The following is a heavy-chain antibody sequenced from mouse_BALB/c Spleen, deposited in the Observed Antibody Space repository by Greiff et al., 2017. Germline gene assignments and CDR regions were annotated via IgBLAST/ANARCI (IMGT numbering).Heavy chain of an antibody. V-gene: IGHV1-42*01. CDR3: AREDDGYYPYWYFDV. D-gene: IGHD2-3*01. CDR2: INPSTGGT. CDR1: GYSFTDYY. Sequence: VQLQQSGPELVKTGASVKISCKASGYSFTDYYMHWVKQSPEKSFEWIGEINPSTGGTSYNQKFKGKATLTVDKSSSTAYMQLKSLTSEDSAVYYCAREDDGYYPYWYFDVWGAGTTVTVSA. J-gene: IGHJ1*01.